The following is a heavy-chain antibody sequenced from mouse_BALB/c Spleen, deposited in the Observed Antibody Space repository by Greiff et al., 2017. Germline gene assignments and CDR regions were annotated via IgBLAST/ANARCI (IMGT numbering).Heavy chain of an antibody. CDR1: GFAFSSYD. J-gene: IGHJ4*01. Sequence: DVKLQESGGGLVKPGGSLKLSCAASGFAFSSYDMSWVRRTPEKRLEWVAYISSGGGSTYYPDTVKGRFTISRDNAKNTLYLQMSSLKSEDTAMYYGARSAPTEYYAIDYWGQGTLVTVSA. CDR2: ISSGGGST. V-gene: IGHV5-12-1*01. CDR3: ARSAPTEYYAIDY.